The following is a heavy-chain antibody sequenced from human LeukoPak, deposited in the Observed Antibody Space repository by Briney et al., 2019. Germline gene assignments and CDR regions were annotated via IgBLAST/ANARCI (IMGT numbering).Heavy chain of an antibody. CDR1: GFTFRNYR. V-gene: IGHV3-7*01. CDR3: ATSRRGTGHR. J-gene: IGHJ5*02. Sequence: GGSLRLSCAGAGFTFRNYRMHWVRQAPGAGLELVANIKQDGSEKYYVDSVKGRFTISRDNARNALDLQMNSLSVEDSAVDYCATSRRGTGHRWGQGTLVTVSS. CDR2: IKQDGSEK. D-gene: IGHD1-14*01.